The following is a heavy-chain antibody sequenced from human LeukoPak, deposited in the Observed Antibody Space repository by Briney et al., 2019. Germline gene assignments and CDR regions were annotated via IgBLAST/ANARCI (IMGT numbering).Heavy chain of an antibody. CDR2: IIPILGIA. V-gene: IGHV1-69*04. D-gene: IGHD2-15*01. J-gene: IGHJ4*02. CDR1: GGTFSSYA. Sequence: GASVKVSCKASGGTFSSYAISWVRQAPGQGLEWMGRIIPILGIANYAQKFQGRVTITADKSTSTAYMELSSLRSEDTAVYYCARAPYCSGGSCLFAYWGQGTLVTVSS. CDR3: ARAPYCSGGSCLFAY.